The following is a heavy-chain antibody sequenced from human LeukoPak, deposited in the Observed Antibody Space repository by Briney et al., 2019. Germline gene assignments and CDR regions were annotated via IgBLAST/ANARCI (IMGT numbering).Heavy chain of an antibody. D-gene: IGHD7-27*01. CDR3: VTDLGIGVGR. Sequence: GGSLTLSCAASGFSFSSYWMHWVRQPPGKGLVWVSCINYGGNSTSYVDSEKGRFTISSDKAKNTLYLQMNSLRAEDTAMYYCVTDLGIGVGRWGQGTLVTVSS. CDR2: INYGGNST. V-gene: IGHV3-74*01. J-gene: IGHJ4*02. CDR1: GFSFSSYW.